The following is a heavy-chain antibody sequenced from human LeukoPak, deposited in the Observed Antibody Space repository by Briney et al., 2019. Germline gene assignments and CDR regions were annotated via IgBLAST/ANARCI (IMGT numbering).Heavy chain of an antibody. D-gene: IGHD1-26*01. J-gene: IGHJ3*02. Sequence: PSETLSLTCTVSGGSISSSSYYWGWIRQPPGKGLEWIGSIYYSGSTYYNPSLKSRVTISVDTSKNQFSLKLSSVTAADTAVYYCARDCGDCGSYSSDHDAFDIWGQGTMVTVSS. CDR3: ARDCGDCGSYSSDHDAFDI. CDR2: IYYSGST. V-gene: IGHV4-39*07. CDR1: GGSISSSSYY.